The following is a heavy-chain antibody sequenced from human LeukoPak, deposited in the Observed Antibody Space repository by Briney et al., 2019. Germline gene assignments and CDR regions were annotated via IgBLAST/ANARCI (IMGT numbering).Heavy chain of an antibody. CDR3: ARHHVYSVLDY. J-gene: IGHJ4*02. Sequence: SETLSLTCIVSGGSITSSSYWGWIRQPPGKGLEWIGSIYYSGSTYYNPSLKSRVTISVDTSKNQFSLKLSSVTAADTAVYYCARHHVYSVLDYWGQGTLVTVSS. V-gene: IGHV4-39*01. D-gene: IGHD5/OR15-5a*01. CDR2: IYYSGST. CDR1: GGSITSSSY.